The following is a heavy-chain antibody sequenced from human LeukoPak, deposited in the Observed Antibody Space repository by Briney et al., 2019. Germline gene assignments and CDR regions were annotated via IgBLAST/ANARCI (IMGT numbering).Heavy chain of an antibody. J-gene: IGHJ4*02. Sequence: PGGSLRLSCTASGFTSGFTFSSYEMNWVRQAPGKGLQWVAYTSSSTNTIYYADSVKGRFTISRDNAKNSLYLQMDSLRAEDTAVYYCASDYYDTSTYYYDIHWGQGTLVTVSS. D-gene: IGHD3-22*01. CDR2: TSSSTNTI. CDR1: GFTSGFTFSSYE. V-gene: IGHV3-48*03. CDR3: ASDYYDTSTYYYDIH.